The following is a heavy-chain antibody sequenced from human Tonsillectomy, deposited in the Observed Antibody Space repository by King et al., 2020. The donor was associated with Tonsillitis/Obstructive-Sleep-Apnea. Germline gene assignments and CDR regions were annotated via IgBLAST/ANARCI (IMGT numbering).Heavy chain of an antibody. CDR2: IDPSDSYT. J-gene: IGHJ4*02. CDR3: ARGGILSAGAPDF. D-gene: IGHD6-13*01. V-gene: IGHV5-10-1*01. Sequence: VQLVEFGVEVKKPGESLRISCKGSGYSFTSYWISWVRQMPGKGLEWMGRIDPSDSYTNYSPSFQGHVTISADNSISTAYLQWSSLKASDTAMYYYARGGILSAGAPDFWGQGTLVTVSS. CDR1: GYSFTSYW.